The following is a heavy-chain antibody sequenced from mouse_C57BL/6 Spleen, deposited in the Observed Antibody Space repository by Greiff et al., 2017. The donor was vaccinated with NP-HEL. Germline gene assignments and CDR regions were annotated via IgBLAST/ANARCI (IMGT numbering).Heavy chain of an antibody. V-gene: IGHV1-69*01. CDR1: GYTFTSYW. J-gene: IGHJ1*03. CDR3: ARCGLYYGSSYEYFDV. D-gene: IGHD1-1*01. CDR2: IDPSDSYT. Sequence: QVQLQQPGAELVMPGASVKLSCKASGYTFTSYWMHWVKQRPGQGLEWIGEIDPSDSYTNYNQKFKGKSTLTVDKSSSTAYMQLSSLTSEDSAVYYCARCGLYYGSSYEYFDVWGTGTTVTVSS.